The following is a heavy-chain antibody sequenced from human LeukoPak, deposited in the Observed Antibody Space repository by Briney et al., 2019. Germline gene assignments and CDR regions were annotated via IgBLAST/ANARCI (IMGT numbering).Heavy chain of an antibody. CDR1: GYTFAAYG. J-gene: IGHJ4*02. D-gene: IGHD6-13*01. V-gene: IGHV1-18*01. Sequence: ASVKVSCKASGYTFAAYGFCWVRQAPGHGLEWMGWISANIGKTDYAQNFQGRVTMTTDTSTSTAYMELRSLRPDDTAVYYCANVAGDRMDYWGQGTLVTVSS. CDR3: ANVAGDRMDY. CDR2: ISANIGKT.